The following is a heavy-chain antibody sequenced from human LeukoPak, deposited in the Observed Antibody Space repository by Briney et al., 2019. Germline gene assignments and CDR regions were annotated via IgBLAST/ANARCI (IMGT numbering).Heavy chain of an antibody. Sequence: GGSLRLSCAASGFTFSTYAMSWVRQAPGKGLEWVSGISDSGVRTHYADSVKGRFTISRDNSKNTLYLQMNSLRAEDTAVYYCAKDLSFGWYYFDYWGQGTLVTVSS. CDR3: AKDLSFGWYYFDY. D-gene: IGHD2-15*01. CDR1: GFTFSTYA. J-gene: IGHJ4*02. V-gene: IGHV3-23*01. CDR2: ISDSGVRT.